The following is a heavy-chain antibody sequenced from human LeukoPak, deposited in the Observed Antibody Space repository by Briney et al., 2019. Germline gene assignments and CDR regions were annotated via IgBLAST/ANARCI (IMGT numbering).Heavy chain of an antibody. J-gene: IGHJ4*02. Sequence: PSETLSLTCTVSGGSISSSNYYWGWIRQPPGKGLEWIGSIYYSGSTYSNPSLKSRVTISVDTSKNQFSLKLSSVTAADTAVYYCARAYDSSGYCFDYWGQGTLVTVSS. D-gene: IGHD3-22*01. CDR3: ARAYDSSGYCFDY. V-gene: IGHV4-39*01. CDR1: GGSISSSNYY. CDR2: IYYSGST.